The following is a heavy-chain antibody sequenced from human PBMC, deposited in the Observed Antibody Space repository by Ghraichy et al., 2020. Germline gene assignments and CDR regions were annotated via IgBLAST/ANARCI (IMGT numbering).Heavy chain of an antibody. CDR2: FNTDGSGT. CDR3: ARDLDVGVKRAFDV. CDR1: TFTFSSHW. Sequence: GGSLRLSCAASTFTFSSHWMHWVRQAPGKGLVLVSRFNTDGSGTNYADSVKGRFTISRDNANNMLYLQMNSLRAEDTAVYYCARDLDVGVKRAFDVWGQGTMVTVSS. J-gene: IGHJ3*01. V-gene: IGHV3-74*01. D-gene: IGHD1-26*01.